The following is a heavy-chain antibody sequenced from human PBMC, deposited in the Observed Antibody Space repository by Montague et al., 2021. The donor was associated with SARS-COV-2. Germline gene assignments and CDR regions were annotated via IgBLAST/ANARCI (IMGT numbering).Heavy chain of an antibody. V-gene: IGHV4-61*02. CDR2: IYSSGST. CDR3: ARDYGDYSYYYGLDV. D-gene: IGHD4-17*01. Sequence: TLSLTCTVSGGSIRSGSYYWSWIRQPAGKGLEWIGRIYSSGSTNYNPSLKSRVTMSVDTSKNQLSLKVSSVTAADMAVYYCARDYGDYSYYYGLDVWGQGTTVNVS. J-gene: IGHJ6*02. CDR1: GGSIRSGSYY.